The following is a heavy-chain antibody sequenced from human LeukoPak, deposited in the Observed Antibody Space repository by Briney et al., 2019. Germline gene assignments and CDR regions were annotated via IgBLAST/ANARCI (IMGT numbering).Heavy chain of an antibody. D-gene: IGHD3-16*01. Sequence: GGSLRLSCAASGFTFSSYSINWVRQAPGKGLEWVSSISSSSSYIYYADSVKGRFTISRDNAKNSLYLQMNSLRAEDTAVYYCASAFGGVIGDYWGQGTLVTVAS. CDR1: GFTFSSYS. CDR2: ISSSSSYI. CDR3: ASAFGGVIGDY. V-gene: IGHV3-21*01. J-gene: IGHJ4*02.